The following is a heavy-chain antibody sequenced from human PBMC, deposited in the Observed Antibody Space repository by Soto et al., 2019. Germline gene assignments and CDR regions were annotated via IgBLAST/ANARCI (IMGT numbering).Heavy chain of an antibody. J-gene: IGHJ6*03. CDR2: ISAYNGNT. Sequence: ASVKVSCKASGYTFTSYGISWVRQAPGQGLEWMGWISAYNGNTNYAQKLQGRVTMTTDTSTSTAYMELRSLRSDDTAVYYCARKYDFWSYYYYMDVWGKGTTVTVS. CDR3: ARKYDFWSYYYYMDV. D-gene: IGHD3-3*01. CDR1: GYTFTSYG. V-gene: IGHV1-18*01.